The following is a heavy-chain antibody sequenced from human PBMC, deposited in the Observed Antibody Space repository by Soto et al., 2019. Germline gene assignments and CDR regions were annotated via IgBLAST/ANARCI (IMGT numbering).Heavy chain of an antibody. V-gene: IGHV1-69*13. J-gene: IGHJ4*02. Sequence: SVKVSCKVSGYTLTELSMHWVRQAPGKGLEWMGWIIPIFGTANYAQKFQGRVTITADESTSTAYMELSSLRSEDTAVYYCTRDIQDSYGSYWGQGTLVTVSS. CDR1: GYTLTELS. CDR2: IIPIFGTA. CDR3: TRDIQDSYGSY. D-gene: IGHD5-18*01.